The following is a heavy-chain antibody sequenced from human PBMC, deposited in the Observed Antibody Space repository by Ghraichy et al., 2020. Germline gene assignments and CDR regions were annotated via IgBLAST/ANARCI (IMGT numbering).Heavy chain of an antibody. J-gene: IGHJ5*02. CDR1: GGSISSYY. Sequence: GSLRLSCTVSGGSISSYYWSWIRQPPGKGLEWIGYISYSGSTNYNPSLKSRVTISVDTSKNQFSLKLSSVTAADTAVYYCARDAWHTARYWFGPWGQGTLVTVSS. D-gene: IGHD5-18*01. V-gene: IGHV4-59*01. CDR2: ISYSGST. CDR3: ARDAWHTARYWFGP.